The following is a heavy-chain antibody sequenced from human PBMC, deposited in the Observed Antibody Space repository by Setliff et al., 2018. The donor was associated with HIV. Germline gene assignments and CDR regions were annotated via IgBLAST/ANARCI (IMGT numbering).Heavy chain of an antibody. V-gene: IGHV1-18*01. Sequence: ASVKVSCKASGYTFTSSGISWVRQAPGQGLEWMGRISAYNGNTDHAQRLQGRVTMTTDTSTRTAYMELRSLRSDDTAVYYCARAAVAGPWRKLDYWGQGTLVTVSS. CDR2: ISAYNGNT. J-gene: IGHJ4*02. D-gene: IGHD6-19*01. CDR1: GYTFTSSG. CDR3: ARAAVAGPWRKLDY.